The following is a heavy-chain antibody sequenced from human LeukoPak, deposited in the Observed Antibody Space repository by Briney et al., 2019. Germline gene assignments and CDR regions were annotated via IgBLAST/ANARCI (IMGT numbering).Heavy chain of an antibody. V-gene: IGHV4-4*07. CDR1: GGSISSYY. CDR3: ARQIASAGMAGFDF. CDR2: IYSTGST. Sequence: PSETLSLTCTGSGGSISSYYWSWIRQPAGKGLEWIGRIYSTGSTNYNPSLKSRVTMSVDTSKNQFYLRLRSATAADTAVYYCARQIASAGMAGFDFWGQGALVTVSS. J-gene: IGHJ4*02. D-gene: IGHD6-13*01.